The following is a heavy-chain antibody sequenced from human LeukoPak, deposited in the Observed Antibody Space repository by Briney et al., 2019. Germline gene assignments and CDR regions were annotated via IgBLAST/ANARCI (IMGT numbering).Heavy chain of an antibody. CDR2: VSTSNPHT. J-gene: IGHJ5*02. Sequence: GNSVKVSCKTSGYTFTNHGVSWVRQAPGQGLEWMGWVSTSNPHTNYAPKFRGRVIMTIDTSTTTAYLEMRSLTSDDTAVYYCARDRFLWGLGNWFDLWGQGTLVTVTS. D-gene: IGHD3-3*01. CDR1: GYTFTNHG. CDR3: ARDRFLWGLGNWFDL. V-gene: IGHV1-18*01.